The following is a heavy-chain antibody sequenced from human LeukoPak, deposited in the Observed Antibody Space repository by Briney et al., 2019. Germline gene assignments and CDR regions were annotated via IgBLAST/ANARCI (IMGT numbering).Heavy chain of an antibody. Sequence: ASVKVSCKASGGTLNNYGISWVRQAPGQGLEWMGWINPNSGGTNYAQKFQGRVTMTRDTSISTAYMELSRLRSDDTAVYYCARVLGYSSSWYYFDYWGQGTLVTVSS. V-gene: IGHV1-2*02. CDR2: INPNSGGT. CDR3: ARVLGYSSSWYYFDY. CDR1: GGTLNNYG. D-gene: IGHD6-13*01. J-gene: IGHJ4*02.